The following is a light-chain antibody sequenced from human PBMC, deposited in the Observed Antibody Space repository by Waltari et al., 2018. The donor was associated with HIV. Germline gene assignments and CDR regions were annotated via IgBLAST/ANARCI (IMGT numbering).Light chain of an antibody. V-gene: IGLV1-44*01. CDR1: RSHIGSNS. Sequence: QSVLTQPPSASGTPGPRVPITCSGSRSHIGSNSVTWYQQLPGTAPNLLIHGDDQRPSGVPDRCSGSKSGTSASLAISGPQSEDEAVYFCAAWDDSLNGYVFGAGTKVTVL. CDR3: AAWDDSLNGYV. CDR2: GDD. J-gene: IGLJ1*01.